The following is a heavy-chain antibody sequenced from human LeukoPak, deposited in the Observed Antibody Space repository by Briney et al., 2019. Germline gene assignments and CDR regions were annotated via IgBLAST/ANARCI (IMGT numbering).Heavy chain of an antibody. CDR1: GGSISSYH. Sequence: PSETLSLTCTVSGGSISSYHWSCIRLPDRQGLEWIGHIYTTVNTNYNPSLTTRITVSVDTSKTQFSLRVCTSTASDPSVYLCARALAKGYYFDSWGQGTLVTVSS. CDR2: IYTTVNT. J-gene: IGHJ4*02. V-gene: IGHV4-4*07. CDR3: ARALAKGYYFDS. D-gene: IGHD4/OR15-4a*01.